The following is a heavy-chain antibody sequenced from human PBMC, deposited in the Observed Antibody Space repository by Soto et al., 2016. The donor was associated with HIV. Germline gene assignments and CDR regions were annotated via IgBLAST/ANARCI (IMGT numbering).Heavy chain of an antibody. CDR2: INRDATRT. J-gene: IGHJ4*02. Sequence: EVQLVESGGVVVQPGGSLRLSCAASGFKFDDYSLHWVRQTPGKGLEWVSLINRDATRTFYADSVKGRFTISRDNSKNSLYLQMSSLRSEDTALYYCIKEKRQPVGFFDYWGQGTLVTVSS. CDR3: IKEKRQPVGFFDY. V-gene: IGHV3-43*01. D-gene: IGHD6-13*01. CDR1: GFKFDDYS.